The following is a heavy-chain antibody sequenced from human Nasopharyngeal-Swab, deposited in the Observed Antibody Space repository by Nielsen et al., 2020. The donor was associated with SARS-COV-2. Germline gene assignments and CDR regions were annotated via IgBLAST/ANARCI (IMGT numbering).Heavy chain of an antibody. Sequence: WIRQPPGKGLEWIGEINHSGSTNYNPSLKSRVTISVDTTKNQFSLELSSVTAADTAVYYCARRGDYIWGSYRKPIDYWGQGTLVTVSS. V-gene: IGHV4-34*01. CDR3: ARRGDYIWGSYRKPIDY. D-gene: IGHD3-16*02. J-gene: IGHJ4*02. CDR2: INHSGST.